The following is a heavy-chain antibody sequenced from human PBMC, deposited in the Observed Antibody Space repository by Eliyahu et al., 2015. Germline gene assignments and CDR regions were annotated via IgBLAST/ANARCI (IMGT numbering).Heavy chain of an antibody. CDR1: GFTFSSYP. CDR2: ISGSGDST. CDR3: ANPYYDSWSGF. J-gene: IGHJ4*02. V-gene: IGHV3-23*04. D-gene: IGHD3-3*01. Sequence: EVQLVESGGGLVQPGGSLRLSCAASGFTFSSYPMSWVRQAPGKGLEWISAISGSGDSTYYADSVKGRFTISRDNSKNTLYLQMNSLRAEDRAVYYCANPYYDSWSGFWGQGTLVTVSS.